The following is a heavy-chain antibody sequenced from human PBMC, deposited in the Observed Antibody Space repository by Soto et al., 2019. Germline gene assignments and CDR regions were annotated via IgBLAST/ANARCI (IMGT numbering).Heavy chain of an antibody. J-gene: IGHJ6*02. V-gene: IGHV3-23*01. CDR1: GFTFNTYA. D-gene: IGHD5-18*01. Sequence: EVQLLESGGGLVQTGGSLRLSCAVSGFTFNTYAMNWVRQAPGKGLEWVSGIGGSGVTTYYADSVTGRFAISRDNSENTLYLQMNSLRVEDTAVYYCGGGYRYGKNYHYGMDVWGQGTTVTVSS. CDR2: IGGSGVTT. CDR3: GGGYRYGKNYHYGMDV.